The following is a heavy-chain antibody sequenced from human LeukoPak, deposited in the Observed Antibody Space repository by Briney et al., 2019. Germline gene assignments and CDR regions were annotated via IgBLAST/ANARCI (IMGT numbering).Heavy chain of an antibody. CDR1: GFTFSDYY. CDR2: ISSSGSTI. V-gene: IGHV3-11*01. J-gene: IGHJ4*02. CDR3: ATGPLYCSGGSCYSGYDY. D-gene: IGHD2-15*01. Sequence: GGSLRLSCAASGFTFSDYYMSWLRQAPGKGLEWVSYISSSGSTIYYADSVKGRFTISRDNAKNSLYLQMNSLRAEDTAVYYCATGPLYCSGGSCYSGYDYWGQGTLVTVSS.